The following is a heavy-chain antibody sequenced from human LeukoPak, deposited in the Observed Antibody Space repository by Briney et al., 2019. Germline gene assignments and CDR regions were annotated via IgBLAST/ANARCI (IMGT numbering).Heavy chain of an antibody. V-gene: IGHV1-18*01. Sequence: ASVKVSCKASGYTFTSYGISWVRQAPGQGLEWMGWISAYNGNTNYAQKLQGRVTMTTDTSTSTAYMELRSLRSDDTAVYYCARVASSLYSGYYYYMDVWGKGTTVTVSS. CDR3: ARVASSLYSGYYYYMDV. D-gene: IGHD6-13*01. CDR2: ISAYNGNT. CDR1: GYTFTSYG. J-gene: IGHJ6*03.